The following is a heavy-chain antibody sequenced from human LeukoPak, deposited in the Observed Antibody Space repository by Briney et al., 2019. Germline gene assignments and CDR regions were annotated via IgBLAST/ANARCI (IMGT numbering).Heavy chain of an antibody. V-gene: IGHV4-38-2*02. Sequence: SETLSLTCTVSGGSISSGYYWGWIRQPPGKGLEWIGSIYHSGSTYYNPSIKTRVPISVDTSKNQFTLKLSSVTAADTAVYYCARDIGQGIDYWGQGTLVTVSS. CDR3: ARDIGQGIDY. D-gene: IGHD1-26*01. CDR1: GGSISSGYY. J-gene: IGHJ4*02. CDR2: IYHSGST.